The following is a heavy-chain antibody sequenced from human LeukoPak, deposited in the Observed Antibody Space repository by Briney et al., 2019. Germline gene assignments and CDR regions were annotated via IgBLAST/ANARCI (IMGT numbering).Heavy chain of an antibody. Sequence: SETLSLTCAVYGGSFSGYYWSWIRQPPGKGLEWIGEINHSGSTNYNPSLKSRVTISVDTSKNQFSLKLSSVTAADTAVYYCARGPWYDFWSGPLCYYGMDVWGQGTTVTVSS. CDR2: INHSGST. J-gene: IGHJ6*02. V-gene: IGHV4-34*01. CDR3: ARGPWYDFWSGPLCYYGMDV. CDR1: GGSFSGYY. D-gene: IGHD3-3*01.